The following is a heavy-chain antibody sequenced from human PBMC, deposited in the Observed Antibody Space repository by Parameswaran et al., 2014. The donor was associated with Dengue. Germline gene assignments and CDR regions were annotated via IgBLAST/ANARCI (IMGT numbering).Heavy chain of an antibody. D-gene: IGHD4-11*01. J-gene: IGHJ6*02. CDR1: GYTFTSYY. Sequence: PGASVKVSCKASGYTFTSYYMHWVRQAPGQGLEWMGIINPSGGSTSYAQKFQGRVTMTRDTSTSTVYMELSSLRSEDTAVYYCARPPLQYRRGYYGMDVWGQGTTVTVSS. CDR3: ARPPLQYRRGYYGMDV. V-gene: IGHV1-46*01. CDR2: INPSGGST.